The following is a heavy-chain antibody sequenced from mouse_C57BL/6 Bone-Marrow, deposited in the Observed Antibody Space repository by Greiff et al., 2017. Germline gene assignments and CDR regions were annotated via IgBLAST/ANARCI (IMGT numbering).Heavy chain of an antibody. J-gene: IGHJ4*01. V-gene: IGHV5-4*03. CDR1: GFTFSSYA. CDR3: ARTTRDAMDY. Sequence: EVKLVESGGGLVKPGGSLKLSCAASGFTFSSYAMSWVRQTPEKRLEWVATISDGGSYTYYPDNVKGRFTISRDNAKNNLYLQMSHLKSEDTAMYYCARTTRDAMDYWGQGTSVTVSS. CDR2: ISDGGSYT. D-gene: IGHD1-1*01.